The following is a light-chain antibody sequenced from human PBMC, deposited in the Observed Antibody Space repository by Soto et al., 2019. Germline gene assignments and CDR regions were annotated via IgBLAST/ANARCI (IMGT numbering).Light chain of an antibody. V-gene: IGKV3-20*01. Sequence: EIVLTQSPGTLSLSPGERATLSCRASQSVSSSYLAWYQQKPGQAPRLLIYGASSRATGIPDRFSCSGSGTDFTLTISRLEPEDFAVYYWQQYGSPGTFGQGTKLEIK. CDR1: QSVSSSY. CDR2: GAS. CDR3: QQYGSPGT. J-gene: IGKJ2*01.